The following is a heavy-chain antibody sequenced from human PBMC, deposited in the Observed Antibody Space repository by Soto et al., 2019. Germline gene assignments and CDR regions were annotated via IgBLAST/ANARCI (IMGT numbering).Heavy chain of an antibody. D-gene: IGHD3-22*01. CDR2: LSGSGGDT. Sequence: EVQLLESGGGLVQAGGSPRPSRAAAGFALSRYVRTWGRQTPGKGLEWVSHLSGSGGDTYYADSVKGRFTISRDNSKNTLHLQMNSLRAEDTAVYYCAKGLDNYNDHVWGQGSTVTVSS. CDR1: GFALSRYV. CDR3: AKGLDNYNDHV. V-gene: IGHV3-23*01. J-gene: IGHJ6*02.